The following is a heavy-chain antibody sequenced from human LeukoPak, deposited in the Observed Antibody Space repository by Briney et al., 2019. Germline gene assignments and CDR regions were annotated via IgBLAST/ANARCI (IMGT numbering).Heavy chain of an antibody. J-gene: IGHJ6*03. CDR1: GGAISSSRYY. CDR3: ARIYYYYYYYIDV. V-gene: IGHV4-39*07. CDR2: IYYSGNT. Sequence: SETLSLTCTVSGGAISSSRYYWGWIRQPPGKGLEWIGSIYYSGNTYHNPSLRSRVTTSVDTSKNQFSLNLSSVTAADTAVYYCARIYYYYYYYIDVWGKGTMITVSS.